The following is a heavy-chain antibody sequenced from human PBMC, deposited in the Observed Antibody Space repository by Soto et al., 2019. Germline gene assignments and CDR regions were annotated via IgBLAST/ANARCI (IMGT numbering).Heavy chain of an antibody. J-gene: IGHJ4*02. CDR1: GFTFSDYY. CDR3: ARRKDRADC. V-gene: IGHV3-11*01. CDR2: ISSGATI. Sequence: QVQLVESGGGLVKPGGSLRLSCAASGFTFSDYYMSWIRQAPGKGLEWVSYISSGATIYYADSAKGRFTISRDNAAKSLYLQMNSLRAEDTAVYYCARRKDRADCWGQGTLVTVSS. D-gene: IGHD2-15*01.